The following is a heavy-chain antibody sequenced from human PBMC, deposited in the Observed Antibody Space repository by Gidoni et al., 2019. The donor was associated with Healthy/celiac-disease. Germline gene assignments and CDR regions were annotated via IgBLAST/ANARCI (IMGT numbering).Heavy chain of an antibody. CDR3: ATSHPVVPAADYYYYGMDV. J-gene: IGHJ6*02. CDR2: FDPEDGET. D-gene: IGHD2-2*01. V-gene: IGHV1-24*01. Sequence: QVQLVQSGAEVKKPGASVKVSCKVSGYTLTELSMHWVRQAPGKGLEWMGGFDPEDGETIYAQKFQGRVTMTEDTSTDTAYMELSSLRSEDTAVYYCATSHPVVPAADYYYYGMDVWGQGTTVTVSS. CDR1: GYTLTELS.